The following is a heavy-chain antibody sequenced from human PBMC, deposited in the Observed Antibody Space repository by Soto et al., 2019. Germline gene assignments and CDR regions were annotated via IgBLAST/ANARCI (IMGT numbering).Heavy chain of an antibody. CDR3: ALTPTVIAVAGKSLFDY. J-gene: IGHJ4*02. D-gene: IGHD6-19*01. V-gene: IGHV2-5*01. Sequence: SGPTMVNPTQTLTLTCTFSGFSLSTSGVGVGWIRQPPGKALEWLALIYWNDDKRYSPSLKSRLTITKDTSKNQVVLTMTNMDPVETATYYCALTPTVIAVAGKSLFDYWGQGTLVTVS. CDR1: GFSLSTSGVG. CDR2: IYWNDDK.